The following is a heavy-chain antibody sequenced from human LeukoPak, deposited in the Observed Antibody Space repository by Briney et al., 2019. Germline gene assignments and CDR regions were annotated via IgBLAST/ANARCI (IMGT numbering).Heavy chain of an antibody. D-gene: IGHD6-19*01. CDR3: ARGPGWLVHRYFDY. Sequence: SETLSLTCTVSGVSISSSNSYWGWIRQPPGKGLEWIGSIYYSGNTYYNASLKSQVSISIDTSKNQFSLKLTSVTAADTAVYYCARGPGWLVHRYFDYWGQGTLVTVSS. J-gene: IGHJ4*02. CDR1: GVSISSSNSY. CDR2: IYYSGNT. V-gene: IGHV4-39*01.